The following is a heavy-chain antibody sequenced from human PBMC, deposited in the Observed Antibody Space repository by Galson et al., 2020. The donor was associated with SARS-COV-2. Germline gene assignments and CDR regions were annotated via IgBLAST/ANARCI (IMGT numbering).Heavy chain of an antibody. CDR2: ISSSSSTI. D-gene: IGHD3-3*01. V-gene: IGHV3-48*01. J-gene: IGHJ6*04. CDR1: GFTFSSYS. CDR3: ARDLGYDFWRGYSGTMDV. Sequence: GGSLRLSCAASGFTFSSYSMNWVRQAPGKGLEWVSYISSSSSTIYYSDSVKGRFTISTDNAKNSLYLQMNSLIAEDTAVYYCARDLGYDFWRGYSGTMDVWGKGTTVTVSS.